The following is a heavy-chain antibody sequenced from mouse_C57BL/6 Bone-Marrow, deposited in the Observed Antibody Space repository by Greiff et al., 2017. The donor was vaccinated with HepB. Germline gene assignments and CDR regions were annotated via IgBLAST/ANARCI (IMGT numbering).Heavy chain of an antibody. J-gene: IGHJ1*03. CDR2: IDPANGNT. Sequence: VQLKESVAELVRPGASVKLSCTASGFNIKNTYMHWVKQRPEQGLEWIGRIDPANGNTKYAPKFQGKATITADTSSNTAYLQLSSLTSEDTAIYYCARGYYGSSSYFDVWGTGTTVTVSS. CDR1: GFNIKNTY. CDR3: ARGYYGSSSYFDV. V-gene: IGHV14-3*01. D-gene: IGHD1-1*01.